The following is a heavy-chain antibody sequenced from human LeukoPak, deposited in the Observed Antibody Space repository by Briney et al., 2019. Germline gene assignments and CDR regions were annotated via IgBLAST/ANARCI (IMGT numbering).Heavy chain of an antibody. CDR2: ISSSSSYI. Sequence: GGSLRLSCAASGFTFSSYWMSWVRQAPGKGLEWVSSISSSSSYIYYADSVKGRFTISRDNAKNSLFLQMNSLRAEDTAVYYCARELSSGPDYWGQGTLVTVSS. D-gene: IGHD6-19*01. J-gene: IGHJ4*02. CDR3: ARELSSGPDY. V-gene: IGHV3-21*01. CDR1: GFTFSSYW.